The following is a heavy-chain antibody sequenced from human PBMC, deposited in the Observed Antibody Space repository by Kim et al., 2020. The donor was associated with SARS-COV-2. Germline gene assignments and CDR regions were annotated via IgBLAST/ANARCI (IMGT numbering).Heavy chain of an antibody. V-gene: IGHV4-59*13. CDR1: GVSITSNY. CDR2: IYDTGNT. J-gene: IGHJ4*02. CDR3: ARRDFDANGYYYFDY. Sequence: SETLSLTCNVSGVSITSNYWSWIRQPPGKGLEWIGYIYDTGNTKYSPSLKRRVTISADTSKNQFSLKLTAVTAADKAAYYCARRDFDANGYYYFDYWGQG. D-gene: IGHD3-22*01.